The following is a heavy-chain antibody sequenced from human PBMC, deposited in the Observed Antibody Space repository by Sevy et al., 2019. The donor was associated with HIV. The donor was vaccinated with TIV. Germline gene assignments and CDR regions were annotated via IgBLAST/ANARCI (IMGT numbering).Heavy chain of an antibody. CDR2: ISDSAYST. V-gene: IGHV3-23*01. Sequence: EGSLRLSCVASGFTFSTYAMNWVRQAPGKGLEWVSVISDSAYSTNYADFVKGRFTISRDNSKNTLYLQMNSLRAEDTAVYYCAKDWFYYYYGMDVWGQGTTVTVSS. D-gene: IGHD3-10*01. CDR1: GFTFSTYA. CDR3: AKDWFYYYYGMDV. J-gene: IGHJ6*02.